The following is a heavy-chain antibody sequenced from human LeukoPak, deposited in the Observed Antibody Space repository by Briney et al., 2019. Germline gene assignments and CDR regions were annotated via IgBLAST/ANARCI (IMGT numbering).Heavy chain of an antibody. CDR2: IIPIFGTA. CDR3: ARDPTYDILTGSAYYFDY. Sequence: SVKVSCKASGGTFSSYAISWVRQAPGQGLEWMGGIIPIFGTANYAQKFQGRVTINTDESTSTAYMELSSLRSEDTAVYYCARDPTYDILTGSAYYFDYWGQGTLVTVSS. D-gene: IGHD3-9*01. J-gene: IGHJ4*02. CDR1: GGTFSSYA. V-gene: IGHV1-69*05.